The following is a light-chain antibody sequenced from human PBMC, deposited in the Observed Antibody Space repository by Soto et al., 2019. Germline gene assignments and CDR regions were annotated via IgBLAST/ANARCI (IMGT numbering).Light chain of an antibody. J-gene: IGLJ2*01. V-gene: IGLV2-8*01. CDR3: SSYAGSNNLV. CDR1: SSDIGRYNY. Sequence: QSALTQPPSASGSPGQSVTISCTGTSSDIGRYNYVSWYQQHPGKAPKLIIYEVTKRPSGVPDRFSGSKSSNTASLTVSGLQSEDEADYYCSSYAGSNNLVFGGGTKLTVL. CDR2: EVT.